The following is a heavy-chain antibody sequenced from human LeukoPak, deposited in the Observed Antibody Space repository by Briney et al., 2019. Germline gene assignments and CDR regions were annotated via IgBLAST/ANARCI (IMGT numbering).Heavy chain of an antibody. D-gene: IGHD2-8*01. CDR2: ISWNSGSI. Sequence: GRSLRLSGAASGFTFDDYAMHWVRQAPGKGLEWVSGISWNSGSIGYADSVKGRFTISRDNAKNSLYLQMNSLRAEDTAVYYCARPRYCTNGVCSDAFDIWGQGTMVTVSS. CDR3: ARPRYCTNGVCSDAFDI. J-gene: IGHJ3*02. CDR1: GFTFDDYA. V-gene: IGHV3-9*01.